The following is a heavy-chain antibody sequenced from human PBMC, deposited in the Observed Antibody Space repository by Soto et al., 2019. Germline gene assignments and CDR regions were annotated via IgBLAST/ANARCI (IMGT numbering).Heavy chain of an antibody. D-gene: IGHD1-20*01. J-gene: IGHJ4*02. Sequence: QVQLVQSGAEEKKPGASVKVSCKASGYTFTSYDMHWVRQAPGQRLEWMGWINAGNGNTKYSQKFPGRVTITRDTSASTAYXXXXXXXSEDTAVYSXXXDKITGILDYWGQGTLVTVSS. CDR3: XXDKITGILDY. CDR2: INAGNGNT. CDR1: GYTFTSYD. V-gene: IGHV1-3*05.